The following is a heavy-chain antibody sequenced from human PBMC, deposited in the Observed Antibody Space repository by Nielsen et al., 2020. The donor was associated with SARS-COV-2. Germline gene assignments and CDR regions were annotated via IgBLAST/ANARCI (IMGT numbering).Heavy chain of an antibody. D-gene: IGHD1-1*01. CDR1: RFTASSNY. V-gene: IGHV3-66*01. CDR3: ARDGGWKYFDY. J-gene: IGHJ4*02. Sequence: GGSLRLSCAASRFTASSNYMSWVRPAPGKWLEWVSVIYSDGRTYYADSVKGRFTISRDNAKNTLYLHMNSLRAEDTAVYYCARDGGWKYFDYWGQGTLVTVSS. CDR2: IYSDGRT.